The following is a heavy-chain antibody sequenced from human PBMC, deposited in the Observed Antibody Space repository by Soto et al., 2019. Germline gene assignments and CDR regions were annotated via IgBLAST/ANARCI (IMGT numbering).Heavy chain of an antibody. CDR3: ARQIYDSDTGPNFQYYFDS. CDR2: IDPSDSQT. D-gene: IGHD3-22*01. V-gene: IGHV5-10-1*01. CDR1: GYSFAGYW. Sequence: GESLKISCKGSGYSFAGYWITWVRQKPGKGLEWMGRIDPSDSQTYYSPSFRGHVTISATKSITTVFLQWCSLRASDTAMYYCARQIYDSDTGPNFQYYFDSWGQGTPVTVSS. J-gene: IGHJ4*02.